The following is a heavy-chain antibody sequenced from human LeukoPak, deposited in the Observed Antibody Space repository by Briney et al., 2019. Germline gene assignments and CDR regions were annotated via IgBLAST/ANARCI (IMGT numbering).Heavy chain of an antibody. CDR2: IYYSGNT. CDR3: ARGIKRITMVRGRLAWFDP. Sequence: PSETLSLTCSVSGGSISSYYWTWIRQPPGKGLEWIGHIYYSGNTNYNPSLKSRVTISVDTSKNQFSLKLTSVTAADTAIYYCARGIKRITMVRGRLAWFDPWGLGTLVTVSS. CDR1: GGSISSYY. J-gene: IGHJ5*02. D-gene: IGHD3-10*01. V-gene: IGHV4-59*01.